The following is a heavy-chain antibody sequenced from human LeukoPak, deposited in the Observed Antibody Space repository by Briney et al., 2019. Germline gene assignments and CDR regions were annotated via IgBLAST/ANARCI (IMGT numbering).Heavy chain of an antibody. Sequence: GGSLRLSCAPSGFSFSSYWMHWVRQAPGKGLVWVSRINNDGSTPSYADSVKGRFTLSRDNAQRTLYLQMNSLRAEGTAVYYWVRGQLGEWGQGTLVTVSS. J-gene: IGHJ4*02. CDR2: INNDGSTP. CDR3: VRGQLGE. CDR1: GFSFSSYW. V-gene: IGHV3-74*01. D-gene: IGHD3-10*01.